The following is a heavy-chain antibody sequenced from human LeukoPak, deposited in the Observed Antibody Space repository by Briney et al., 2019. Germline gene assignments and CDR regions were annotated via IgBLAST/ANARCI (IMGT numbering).Heavy chain of an antibody. V-gene: IGHV4-59*01. CDR3: ARGLSGWFIPFGY. CDR1: GGSISSYY. D-gene: IGHD6-19*01. CDR2: IYYSGST. J-gene: IGHJ4*02. Sequence: PSETLSLTCTVSGGSISSYYWNWIRQPPGKGLEWIGYIYYSGSTNYNPSLKSRVTISVDTSKKQFSLKLSSVTAADTAVYYCARGLSGWFIPFGYWGQGTLVTVSS.